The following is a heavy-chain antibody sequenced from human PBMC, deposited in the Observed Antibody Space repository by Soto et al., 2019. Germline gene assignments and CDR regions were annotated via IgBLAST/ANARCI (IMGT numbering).Heavy chain of an antibody. V-gene: IGHV6-1*01. D-gene: IGHD1-7*01. CDR3: AGTTAHQWYYMDV. CDR1: GDSVSSNSAA. J-gene: IGHJ6*03. CDR2: TYYRSRWYH. Sequence: QVQLQESGPGLVKPSQTLSLTCAISGDSVSSNSAAWNWIRLSPSRGLEWLARTYYRSRWYHDYAVSVSSRITVNPDTSKNQFSLQLTSVTPEDTAVYYCAGTTAHQWYYMDVWGKGTTVTVSS.